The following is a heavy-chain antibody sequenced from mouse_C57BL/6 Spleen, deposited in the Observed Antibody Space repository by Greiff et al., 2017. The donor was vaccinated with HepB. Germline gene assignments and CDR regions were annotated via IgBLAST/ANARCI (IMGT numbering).Heavy chain of an antibody. V-gene: IGHV2-2*01. CDR3: ARENGDPPYAMDY. CDR2: IWSGGST. Sequence: VKLMESGPGLVQPSQSLSITCTVSGFSLTSYGVHWVRQSPGKGLEWLGVIWSGGSTDYNAAFISRLSISKDNSKSQVFFKMNSLQADDTAIYYCARENGDPPYAMDYWGQGTSVTVSS. J-gene: IGHJ4*01. CDR1: GFSLTSYG. D-gene: IGHD3-3*01.